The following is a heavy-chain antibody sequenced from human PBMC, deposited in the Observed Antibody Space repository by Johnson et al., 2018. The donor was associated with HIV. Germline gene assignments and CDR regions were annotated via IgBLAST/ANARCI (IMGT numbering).Heavy chain of an antibody. V-gene: IGHV3-30*04. CDR3: ATGVGAKTLTDAFDI. Sequence: QVQLVESGGGVVQPGRSLRLSCAASGFSFSPYALHWVHQTPGKGLEWVAVISHDGSKKYYADSGEGRFTISRDNFKNTLYLQMNSLRDEDTAVYYCATGVGAKTLTDAFDIWGQGTMVTVSS. D-gene: IGHD1-26*01. CDR1: GFSFSPYA. J-gene: IGHJ3*02. CDR2: ISHDGSKK.